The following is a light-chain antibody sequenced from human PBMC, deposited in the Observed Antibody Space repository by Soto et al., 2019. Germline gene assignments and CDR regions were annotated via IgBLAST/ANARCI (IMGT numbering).Light chain of an antibody. J-gene: IGLJ1*01. Sequence: QSALTKPASVSGSPGQSITISCGGTSSDVGAYIYVSWYQQYPGKAPKLIIYEVNNRPSGVSGRFSGSKSDTTAYLTISGLQAEDEADYYCSSYSDSAPKVVGPVTNVTV. CDR2: EVN. CDR3: SSYSDSAPKV. CDR1: SSDVGAYIY. V-gene: IGLV2-14*03.